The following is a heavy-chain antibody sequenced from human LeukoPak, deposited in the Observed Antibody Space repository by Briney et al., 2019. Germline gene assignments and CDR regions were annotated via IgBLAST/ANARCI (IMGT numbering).Heavy chain of an antibody. Sequence: SETLSLTCTVSGGSISSGSYYWSWIRQPPGKGLEWIGYIYYSGSTNYNPSLKSRVTISVDTSKNQFSLKLSSVTAADTAVYYCARAKEYYYGSGHRAGYYYYMDVWGKGTTVTVSS. CDR1: GGSISSGSYY. V-gene: IGHV4-61*01. CDR2: IYYSGST. D-gene: IGHD3-10*01. CDR3: ARAKEYYYGSGHRAGYYYYMDV. J-gene: IGHJ6*03.